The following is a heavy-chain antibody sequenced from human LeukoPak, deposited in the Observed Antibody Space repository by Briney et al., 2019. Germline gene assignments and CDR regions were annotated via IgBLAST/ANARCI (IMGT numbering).Heavy chain of an antibody. CDR3: VSGPAYFQH. CDR1: GFTSSVFD. Sequence: GGSLRLSCAGSGFTSSVFDMNWVRKAPGKGLEWVSYITSSSSAMYYADSVKGRFTISRDNAKNLLFLQMNSLRAEDTAVYYCVSGPAYFQHWGQGTLVTVSS. J-gene: IGHJ1*01. CDR2: ITSSSSAM. D-gene: IGHD2-8*02. V-gene: IGHV3-48*01.